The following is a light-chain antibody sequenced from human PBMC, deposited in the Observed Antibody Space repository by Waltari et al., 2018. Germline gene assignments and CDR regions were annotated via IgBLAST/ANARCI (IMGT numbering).Light chain of an antibody. CDR2: DVS. CDR1: ISDVGGFDY. CDR3: CSYSLFSTLV. J-gene: IGLJ2*01. Sequence: QSALTQPASVSESPGQSIPISCPGPISDVGGFDYVSWSQQHPGKAPKLLIYDVSERPSGVSNRFSCSKSCNTASLTISGLQAEDEADYYCCSYSLFSTLVFGGGTKVTVL. V-gene: IGLV2-23*02.